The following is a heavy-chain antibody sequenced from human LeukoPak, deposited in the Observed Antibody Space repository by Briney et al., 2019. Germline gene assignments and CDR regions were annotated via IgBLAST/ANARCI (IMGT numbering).Heavy chain of an antibody. V-gene: IGHV3-7*03. CDR3: ARDPDYYDSSGYYYN. CDR1: GFTFNNYW. Sequence: GGSLRLSCAASGFTFNNYWMSWVRQAPGKGLEWVANIKQDGSEIYYVDSVKGRFTISRDNAKNSLYLQMNSLRAEDTAVYYCARDPDYYDSSGYYYNWGQGTLVTVSS. D-gene: IGHD3-22*01. CDR2: IKQDGSEI. J-gene: IGHJ4*02.